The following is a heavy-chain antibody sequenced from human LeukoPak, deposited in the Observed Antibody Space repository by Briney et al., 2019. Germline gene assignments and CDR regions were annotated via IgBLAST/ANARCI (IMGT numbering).Heavy chain of an antibody. CDR2: IYTSGST. J-gene: IGHJ4*02. V-gene: IGHV4-61*02. CDR1: GGSISSGSYY. CDR3: ASYDSSGTSGY. D-gene: IGHD3-22*01. Sequence: PSQTLSLTCTVSGGSISSGSYYWSWIRQPAGKGLEWIGRIYTSGSTNYNPSLKSRVTISVDTSKNQFSLKLSSVTAADTAVYYCASYDSSGTSGYWGQGTLVTVSS.